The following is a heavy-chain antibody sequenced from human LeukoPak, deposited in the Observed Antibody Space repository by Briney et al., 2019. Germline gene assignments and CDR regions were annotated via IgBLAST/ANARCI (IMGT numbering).Heavy chain of an antibody. CDR3: AGLQLNWFDP. J-gene: IGHJ5*02. CDR1: DGSISGYY. V-gene: IGHV4-59*08. Sequence: PSETLSLTCTVSDGSISGYYWSWIRQPPGKGLEWIGCIYYSGSTNYNPSLKSRVTISVDTSKNQFSLKLSSVTAADTAVYYCAGLQLNWFDPWGQGTLVTVSS. D-gene: IGHD5-18*01. CDR2: IYYSGST.